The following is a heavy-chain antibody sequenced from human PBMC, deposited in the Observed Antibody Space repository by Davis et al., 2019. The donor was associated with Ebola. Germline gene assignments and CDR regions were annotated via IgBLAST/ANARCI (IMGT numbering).Heavy chain of an antibody. D-gene: IGHD3-3*01. Sequence: GESLKISCAASGFTFSSYSMSWVRQAPGKGLEWVATINQDGSDTYYVDSVKGRFTISRDNAKNTLYLQMNSLRAEDTAVYYCARVGVYYDFWSGYYYYYYSMDVWGQGTTVTVSS. V-gene: IGHV3-7*03. CDR2: INQDGSDT. CDR1: GFTFSSYS. CDR3: ARVGVYYDFWSGYYYYYYSMDV. J-gene: IGHJ6*02.